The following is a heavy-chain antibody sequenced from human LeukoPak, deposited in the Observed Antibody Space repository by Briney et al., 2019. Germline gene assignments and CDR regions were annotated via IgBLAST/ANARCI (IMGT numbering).Heavy chain of an antibody. Sequence: SETLSLTCAVYGGSFSGYYWSWIRQPPGKGPEWIGEINHSGSTNYIPSLKSRVTISVDTSKNQFSLKLSSVTAADTAVYYCARITVRRTYSGRATGPYGMDVWGQGTTVTVSS. CDR1: GGSFSGYY. CDR3: ARITVRRTYSGRATGPYGMDV. J-gene: IGHJ6*02. V-gene: IGHV4-34*01. D-gene: IGHD1-26*01. CDR2: INHSGST.